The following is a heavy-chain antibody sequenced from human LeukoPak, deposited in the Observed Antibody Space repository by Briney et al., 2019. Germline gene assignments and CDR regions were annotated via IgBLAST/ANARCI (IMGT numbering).Heavy chain of an antibody. CDR3: ARSFGASQQYSSSWYYYYMDV. Sequence: GASVKVSCKASGYTFTDYYMHWVRQAPGQRLEWMGIINPSGGSTSYVQKLQGRVTMTRDMSTSTVYMELSSLRSEDTSVYYCARSFGASQQYSSSWYYYYMDVWGKGTAVTVSS. J-gene: IGHJ6*03. CDR2: INPSGGST. V-gene: IGHV1-46*01. CDR1: GYTFTDYY. D-gene: IGHD6-13*01.